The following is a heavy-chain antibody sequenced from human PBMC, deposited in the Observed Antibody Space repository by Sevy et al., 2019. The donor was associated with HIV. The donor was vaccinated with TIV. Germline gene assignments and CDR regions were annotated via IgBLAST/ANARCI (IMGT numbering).Heavy chain of an antibody. CDR2: ISYDGSNK. V-gene: IGHV3-30-3*01. CDR3: ARTVTRLNYFDY. CDR1: GFTFSSYA. D-gene: IGHD4-4*01. J-gene: IGHJ4*02. Sequence: GGSLRLSCAASGFTFSSYAMHWVRQAPGKGLEWVEVISYDGSNKYYADSVKGRFTISRDNSKNTLYLQMNSLRAEDTAVYYCARTVTRLNYFDYWGQGTLVTVSS.